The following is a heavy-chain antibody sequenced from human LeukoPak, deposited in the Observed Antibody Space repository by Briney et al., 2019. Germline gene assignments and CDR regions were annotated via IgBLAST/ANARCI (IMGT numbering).Heavy chain of an antibody. CDR3: ARDVGGDFDY. D-gene: IGHD3-16*01. Sequence: GGSLRLSCAASGFTFSSYAMHWVRQAPGKGLEWVAVISYDGSNKYYADSVKGRFTISRDNSKNTLYLQMNSLRAEDTAMYYCARDVGGDFDYWGQGTLVTVSS. J-gene: IGHJ4*02. V-gene: IGHV3-30-3*01. CDR2: ISYDGSNK. CDR1: GFTFSSYA.